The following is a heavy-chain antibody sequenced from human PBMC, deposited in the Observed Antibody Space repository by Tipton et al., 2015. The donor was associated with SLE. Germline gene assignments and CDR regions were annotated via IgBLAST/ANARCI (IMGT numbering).Heavy chain of an antibody. CDR3: AKMDTAMVIES. CDR2: IFYSGTT. D-gene: IGHD5-18*01. CDR1: GGSVSSSSNY. V-gene: IGHV4-39*07. J-gene: IGHJ4*02. Sequence: TLSLTCTMSGGSVSSSSNYWGWIRQPPGKGLEWIGSIFYSGTTSGNTYYNPSLKSRVTIVVDTSKNQFSLRLSSVTAADAAMYYCAKMDTAMVIESWGQGTLVTVSS.